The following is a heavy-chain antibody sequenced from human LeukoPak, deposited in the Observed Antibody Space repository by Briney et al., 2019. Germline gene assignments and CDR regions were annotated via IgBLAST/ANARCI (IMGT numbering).Heavy chain of an antibody. D-gene: IGHD5-18*01. V-gene: IGHV3-33*01. CDR2: IWYDGSNK. Sequence: GRSLRLSCAASGFTFSSYGMHWVRQAPGKGLEWVAVIWYDGSNKYYADSVKGRFTISRDNSKNTLYLQMNSLRAEDTAVYYCASTGHSYGYGYFDYWGQGTLVTVSS. CDR3: ASTGHSYGYGYFDY. CDR1: GFTFSSYG. J-gene: IGHJ4*02.